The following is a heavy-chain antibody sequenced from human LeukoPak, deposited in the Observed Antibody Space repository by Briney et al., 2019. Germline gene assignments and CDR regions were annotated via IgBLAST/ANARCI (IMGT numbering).Heavy chain of an antibody. V-gene: IGHV3-30*18. J-gene: IGHJ4*02. Sequence: GGSLRLSCAASGFTFSSYGMHWVRQAPGEGLEWVAVISYDGSIKYLADSVKGRFTISRDNSKNTLYLQMNSLRAEDTAMYYCAKDLVLMTTVTLPLDCWGQGTLVTVSS. CDR1: GFTFSSYG. CDR2: ISYDGSIK. D-gene: IGHD4-17*01. CDR3: AKDLVLMTTVTLPLDC.